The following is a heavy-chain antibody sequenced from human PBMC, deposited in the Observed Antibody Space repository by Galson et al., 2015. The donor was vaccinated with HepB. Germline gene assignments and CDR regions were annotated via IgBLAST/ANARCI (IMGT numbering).Heavy chain of an antibody. D-gene: IGHD1-26*01. J-gene: IGHJ5*02. Sequence: SLRLSCAASGFTVSSNYMSWVRQAPGKGLEWVSVIYSGGSTYYADSVKGRFTISRDNSKNTLYLQMNSLRAEDTAVYYCARDSYGNWFDPWGQGTLVTVSS. CDR1: GFTVSSNY. CDR2: IYSGGST. CDR3: ARDSYGNWFDP. V-gene: IGHV3-53*01.